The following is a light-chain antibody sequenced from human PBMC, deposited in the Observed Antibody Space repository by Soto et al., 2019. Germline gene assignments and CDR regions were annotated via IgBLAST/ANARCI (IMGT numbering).Light chain of an antibody. CDR3: MQGTHWPPWT. CDR2: KVS. V-gene: IGKV2-30*02. Sequence: DVVMTQSPLSLPVTLGQPASISCRSSQSLVHSDGNTYLSWFQQRPGQSPRRLIYKVSNRDSGVPDRFSGSGSGSDFTLKISRVEAEDFGVYYCMQGTHWPPWTFGQVTKVEIK. J-gene: IGKJ1*01. CDR1: QSLVHSDGNTY.